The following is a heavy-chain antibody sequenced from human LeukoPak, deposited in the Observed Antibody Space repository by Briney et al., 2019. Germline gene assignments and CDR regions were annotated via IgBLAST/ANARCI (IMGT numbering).Heavy chain of an antibody. CDR1: GFTFSSYA. CDR2: ISGSGGGT. J-gene: IGHJ4*02. CDR3: AKIVSVYDSRDY. V-gene: IGHV3-23*01. Sequence: GGSLRLSCAASGFTFSSYAMSWVRQAPGKGLEWVSAISGSGGGTYYADSVKGRFTISRDNSKNTLYLQMNNLRAEDTAVYYCAKIVSVYDSRDYWGQGTLVTVSS. D-gene: IGHD3-22*01.